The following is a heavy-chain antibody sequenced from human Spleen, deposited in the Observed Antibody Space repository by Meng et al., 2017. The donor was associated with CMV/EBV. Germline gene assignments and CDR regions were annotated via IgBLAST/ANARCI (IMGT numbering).Heavy chain of an antibody. CDR1: GFTFSESG. CDR2: IQYDEGNK. CDR3: VKDNPVCHS. Sequence: QVALVGAGGGVVQPGGSLRLSCAASGFTFSESGMHWVRQAPGKGLEWVAFIQYDEGNKFYADSVKGRFTISRDTSKNTLYLQMDSLRLDDTAIYYCVKDNPVCHSWGQGTLVTVSS. V-gene: IGHV3-30*02. J-gene: IGHJ4*02.